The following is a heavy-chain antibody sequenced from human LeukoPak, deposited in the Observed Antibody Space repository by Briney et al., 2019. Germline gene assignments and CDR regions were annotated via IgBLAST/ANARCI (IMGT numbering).Heavy chain of an antibody. CDR1: GGSISSGSYY. CDR3: ARVGSSWRDKIVVVPAAAYYYYMDV. J-gene: IGHJ6*03. CDR2: IYYSGST. Sequence: SETLSLTCTVSGGSISSGSYYWSWIRQPPGKGLEWIGYIYYSGSTNYNSSLKSRVTISVDTSKNQFSLKLSSVPAADTAVYYCARVGSSWRDKIVVVPAAAYYYYMDVWGKGTTVTVSS. V-gene: IGHV4-61*01. D-gene: IGHD2-2*01.